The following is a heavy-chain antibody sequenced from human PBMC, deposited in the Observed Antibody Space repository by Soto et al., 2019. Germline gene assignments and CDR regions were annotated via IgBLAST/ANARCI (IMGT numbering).Heavy chain of an antibody. D-gene: IGHD2-15*01. V-gene: IGHV1-8*01. J-gene: IGHJ5*02. CDR2: MNPNSGNT. CDR1: GYTFTSYD. CDR3: ARGRCSGGSCYGGYNWFDP. Sequence: QVQLVQSGAEVKKPGASVKVSCKASGYTFTSYDINWVRQATGQGLEWMGWMNPNSGNTGYAQKFQGRVTMTRNTSITTAYMELRSLRSEDTAVYYCARGRCSGGSCYGGYNWFDPWGQGTLVTVSS.